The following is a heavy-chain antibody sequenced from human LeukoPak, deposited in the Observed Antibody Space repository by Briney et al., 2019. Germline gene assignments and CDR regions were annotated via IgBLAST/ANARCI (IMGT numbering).Heavy chain of an antibody. Sequence: PGGSLRLSCAASGFTFSSYAMSWVRQAPGKGLEWVSAISGSGGSTYYADSVKGRFTIYRDNSKNTLYLQMNSLRAEDTAVYYCATPMVRGVIISHFDYWGQGTLVTVSS. CDR2: ISGSGGST. CDR3: ATPMVRGVIISHFDY. V-gene: IGHV3-23*01. J-gene: IGHJ4*02. D-gene: IGHD3-10*01. CDR1: GFTFSSYA.